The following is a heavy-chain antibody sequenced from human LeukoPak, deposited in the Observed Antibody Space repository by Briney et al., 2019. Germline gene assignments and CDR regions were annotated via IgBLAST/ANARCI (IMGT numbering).Heavy chain of an antibody. J-gene: IGHJ4*02. CDR1: GFTFDDYA. V-gene: IGHV3-9*01. Sequence: GGSLRLSCAASGFTFDDYAMHWVRQAPGKGLEWVSGISWNSGSIGYADSVKGRFTISRDNAKNSLYLQMNSLRAEDTALYYCAKDKSGYDWSYFDYWGQGTLVTVSS. D-gene: IGHD5-12*01. CDR2: ISWNSGSI. CDR3: AKDKSGYDWSYFDY.